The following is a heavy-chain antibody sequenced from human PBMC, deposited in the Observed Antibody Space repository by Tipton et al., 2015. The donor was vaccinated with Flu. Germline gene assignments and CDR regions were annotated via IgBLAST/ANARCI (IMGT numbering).Heavy chain of an antibody. CDR2: IYTNANT. D-gene: IGHD4-11*01. Sequence: TLSLTCTVSGGSISRGSYYYNWIRQPAGEGLEWIGRIYTNANTNYNPSLKSRVTVSVDPSMSQFSLRLTSVTAADTAVYYCARRDYSNYVSDPKSWFDPWGQGILVTVSS. CDR3: ARRDYSNYVSDPKSWFDP. J-gene: IGHJ5*02. CDR1: GGSISRGSYY. V-gene: IGHV4-61*02.